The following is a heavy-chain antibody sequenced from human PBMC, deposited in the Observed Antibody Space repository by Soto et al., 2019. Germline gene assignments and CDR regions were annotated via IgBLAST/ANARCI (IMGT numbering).Heavy chain of an antibody. CDR2: ISDDGDKR. CDR3: AKARVRIVGANSFDY. CDR1: GFTFSNYV. Sequence: GGSLRLSCVGSGFTFSNYVMHWVRQPPGKGLEWVALISDDGDKRYYADSVSGRPIISRDNSKDTLYLQMNSLGPDDTAVYFCAKARVRIVGANSFDYWGQGTPVTVSS. D-gene: IGHD1-26*01. J-gene: IGHJ4*02. V-gene: IGHV3-30*18.